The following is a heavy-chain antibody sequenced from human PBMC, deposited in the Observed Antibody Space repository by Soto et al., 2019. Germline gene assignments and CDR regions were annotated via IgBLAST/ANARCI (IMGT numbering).Heavy chain of an antibody. CDR3: AKSPNYSGSYPGYFQH. J-gene: IGHJ1*01. V-gene: IGHV3-30*18. D-gene: IGHD1-26*01. CDR1: GFTFSSYG. Sequence: GGSLRLSCAASGFTFSSYGMHWVRQAPGKGLEWVAVISYDGSNKYYADSVKGRFTISRDNSKNTLYLQINSLRAEDTAVYYCAKSPNYSGSYPGYFQHWGQGTLVTVSS. CDR2: ISYDGSNK.